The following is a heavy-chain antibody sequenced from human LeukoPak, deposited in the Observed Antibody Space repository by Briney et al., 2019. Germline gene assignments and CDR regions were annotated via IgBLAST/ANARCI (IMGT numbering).Heavy chain of an antibody. Sequence: GASVKVSCKASGYTFSSYAMSWARQAPGKGLEWVSAISGSGGSTYYADSVKGRFTISRDNSKNTLYLQMNSLRAEDTAVYYCAKESLLVAAAGYFDYWGQGTLVTVSS. D-gene: IGHD6-13*01. CDR2: ISGSGGST. J-gene: IGHJ4*02. V-gene: IGHV3-23*01. CDR1: GYTFSSYA. CDR3: AKESLLVAAAGYFDY.